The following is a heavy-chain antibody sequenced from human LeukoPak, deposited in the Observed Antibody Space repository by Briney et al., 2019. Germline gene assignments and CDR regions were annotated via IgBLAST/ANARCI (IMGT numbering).Heavy chain of an antibody. CDR2: IYTSGST. CDR3: ARESLSSGWPYYYYYGMDV. Sequence: SETLSLTCTVSGGSISSYYWSWIRQPAGKGLEWIGRIYTSGSTNYNPFLKSRVTMSVDTSKNQFSLKLSSVTAADTAVYYCARESLSSGWPYYYYYGMDVWGQGTTVTVSS. J-gene: IGHJ6*02. CDR1: GGSISSYY. D-gene: IGHD6-19*01. V-gene: IGHV4-4*07.